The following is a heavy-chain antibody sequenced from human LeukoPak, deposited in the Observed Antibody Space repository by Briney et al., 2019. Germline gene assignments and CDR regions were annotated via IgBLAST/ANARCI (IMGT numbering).Heavy chain of an antibody. Sequence: ASVKVSCKASGYTFTGYYMHWVRQAPGQGLEWMGWINPNSGGTNYAQKFQGRVTMTRDTSISTAYMELSRLRSDDTAVYYCARRVVPAAIDAYWGQGTLVTVSS. D-gene: IGHD2-2*01. V-gene: IGHV1-2*02. J-gene: IGHJ4*02. CDR2: INPNSGGT. CDR1: GYTFTGYY. CDR3: ARRVVPAAIDAY.